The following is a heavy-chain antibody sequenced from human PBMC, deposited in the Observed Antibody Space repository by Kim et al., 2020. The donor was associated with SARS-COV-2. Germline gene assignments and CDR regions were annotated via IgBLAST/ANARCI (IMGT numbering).Heavy chain of an antibody. Sequence: GGSLRLSCAASGFTFRDYYMSWIRQAPGKGLEWVSWISTHSGYTNYAASVKGRFTISRDDGKNLLYLQMNSLRDEDTAVYYCARDAARPDFWGQGTLVTV. V-gene: IGHV3-11*05. D-gene: IGHD6-6*01. CDR1: GFTFRDYY. CDR3: ARDAARPDF. J-gene: IGHJ4*02. CDR2: ISTHSGYT.